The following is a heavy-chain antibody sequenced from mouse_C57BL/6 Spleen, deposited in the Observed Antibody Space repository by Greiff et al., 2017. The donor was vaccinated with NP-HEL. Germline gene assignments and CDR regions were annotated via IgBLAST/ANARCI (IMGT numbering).Heavy chain of an antibody. V-gene: IGHV5-4*03. CDR3: ASLYYYGRGPHFDY. CDR1: GFTFSSYA. Sequence: EVKLMESGGGLVKPGGSLKLSCAASGFTFSSYAMSWVRQTPEKRLEWVATISDGGSYTYYPDNVKGRFTISRDNAKNNLYLQMSHLKSEDTAMYYCASLYYYGRGPHFDYWGQGTTLTVSS. D-gene: IGHD1-1*01. J-gene: IGHJ2*01. CDR2: ISDGGSYT.